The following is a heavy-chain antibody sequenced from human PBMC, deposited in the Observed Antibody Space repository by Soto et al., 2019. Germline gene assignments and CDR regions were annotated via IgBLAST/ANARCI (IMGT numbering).Heavy chain of an antibody. Sequence: QVQLVQSGAEVKKPGSSGNVSCQASGGTFSSYAISWVRQAPGQGLEWMGGIIPIFGTANYAQKFQRRVTITADESTSTADIELSSLRYEDTDVYYCARGDIVVVPAAITDYYYGMDVWGQGATVTVSS. CDR3: ARGDIVVVPAAITDYYYGMDV. J-gene: IGHJ6*01. CDR2: IIPIFGTA. D-gene: IGHD2-2*02. CDR1: GGTFSSYA. V-gene: IGHV1-69*01.